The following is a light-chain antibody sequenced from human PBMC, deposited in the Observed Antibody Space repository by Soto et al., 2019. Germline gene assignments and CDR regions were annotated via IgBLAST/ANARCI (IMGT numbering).Light chain of an antibody. CDR2: GAS. J-gene: IGKJ5*01. CDR3: QQRSNWPIT. CDR1: QSVSSN. Sequence: EIVMTQSPATLSVSPGERATLSCRASQSVSSNLAWYQQKPGQAPRLLIYGASTRATGIPARFSGSGSGTDFTLTISSLEPEDFAVYYCQQRSNWPITFSQGTRLEIK. V-gene: IGKV3-15*01.